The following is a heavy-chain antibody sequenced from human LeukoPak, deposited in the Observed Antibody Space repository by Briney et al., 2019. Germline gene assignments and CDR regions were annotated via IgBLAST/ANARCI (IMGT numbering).Heavy chain of an antibody. CDR1: GFTLNNYA. Sequence: GGSLRLPCAASGFTLNNYAMHSVRQAPDKGLEWVAVISYDGNNKYYADSVKGRFTISRDNSKNTLYLQMNGLRTEDTAVYYCARVGRGYSFKVYYFDYWGQGTLVTVSS. J-gene: IGHJ4*02. CDR2: ISYDGNNK. CDR3: ARVGRGYSFKVYYFDY. V-gene: IGHV3-30*04. D-gene: IGHD5-18*01.